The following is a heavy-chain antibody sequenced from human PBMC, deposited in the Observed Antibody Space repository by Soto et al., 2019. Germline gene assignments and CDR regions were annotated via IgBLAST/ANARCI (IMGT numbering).Heavy chain of an antibody. J-gene: IGHJ5*02. CDR1: PGSISSSY. D-gene: IGHD2-21*02. Sequence: QVQLQESGPGLVKPSETLTLTCTVSPGSISSSYWSWLRQPPGRGLEWIGHVAYSGTTKYNHSLKSRGSISVSTSKRQFSLRLTSVTAADTAVDYCARAAHDYYFDHWGQGILVTVSS. CDR3: ARAAHDYYFDH. V-gene: IGHV4-59*01. CDR2: VAYSGTT.